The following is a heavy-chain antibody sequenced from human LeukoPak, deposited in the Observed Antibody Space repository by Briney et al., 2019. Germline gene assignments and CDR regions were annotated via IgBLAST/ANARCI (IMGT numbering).Heavy chain of an antibody. D-gene: IGHD3-3*01. CDR3: AKGRSITIFGVDLAFDC. J-gene: IGHJ4*02. V-gene: IGHV3-9*01. CDR2: ISWNSGSI. CDR1: GFTFDDYA. Sequence: GRSLRLSCAASGFTFDDYAMHWVRQAPGKGLEWVSGISWNSGSIGYADSVKGRFTISRDNAKNSLYLQMNSLRAEDTALYYCAKGRSITIFGVDLAFDCWGQGTLVTVSS.